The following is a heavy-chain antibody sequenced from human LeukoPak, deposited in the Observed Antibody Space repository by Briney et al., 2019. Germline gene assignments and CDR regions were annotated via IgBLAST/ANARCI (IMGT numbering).Heavy chain of an antibody. CDR2: ISGSSSKT. CDR1: GFTFSDYY. Sequence: GGSLRLSCAASGFTFSDYYMSWIRQAPGKGLEWVLWISGSSSKTSYADSVKGRFTISRDNAKNSVYLQMNSLRAEDTAVYYCARTNSLDYWGQGTLVTVSS. J-gene: IGHJ4*02. CDR3: ARTNSLDY. V-gene: IGHV3-11*03.